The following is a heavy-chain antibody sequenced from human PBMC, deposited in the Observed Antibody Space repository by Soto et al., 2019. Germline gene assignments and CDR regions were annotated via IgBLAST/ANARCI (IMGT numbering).Heavy chain of an antibody. CDR1: GFTFSSYA. J-gene: IGHJ2*01. CDR3: AEDCEPYSNYGYFDL. Sequence: EVQLLESGGGLVQPGGSLRLSCAASGFTFSSYAMSWVRQAPGKGLEWVSAISGSGGSTYYADSVKGRFTISRDNSKNTLYLQMNRLSAEDTAVYYCAEDCEPYSNYGYFDLWGRGTLVTVSS. CDR2: ISGSGGST. D-gene: IGHD4-4*01. V-gene: IGHV3-23*01.